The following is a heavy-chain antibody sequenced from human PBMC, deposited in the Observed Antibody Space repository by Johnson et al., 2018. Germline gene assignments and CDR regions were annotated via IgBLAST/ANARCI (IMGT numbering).Heavy chain of an antibody. D-gene: IGHD6-25*01. V-gene: IGHV3-64*07. CDR3: ARRRHLPDYYYGMDV. J-gene: IGHJ6*02. CDR1: GFTFSSYA. Sequence: DQLVQAGGGSVEPGGSLRLSCEASGFTFSSYAMHWVRQAPGKGLQWVSGISSNGDSTYYADSGNGRFTISRHNSKNTLYLQIKILRTEDMAVSYGARRRHLPDYYYGMDVWGQGTTVTVSS. CDR2: ISSNGDST.